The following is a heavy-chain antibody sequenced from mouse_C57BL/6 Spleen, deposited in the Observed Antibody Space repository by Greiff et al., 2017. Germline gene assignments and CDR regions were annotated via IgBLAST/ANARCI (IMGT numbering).Heavy chain of an antibody. CDR1: GYTFTSYW. CDR2: IDPSDSYT. CDR3: ARYGVTTVVATSYDFDY. V-gene: IGHV1-69*01. J-gene: IGHJ2*01. Sequence: QVQLQQSGAELVMPGASVKLSCKASGYTFTSYWMHWVKQRPGQGLEWIGEIDPSDSYTNYNQKFKGKSTLTVDKSSSTAYMQLSSLTSEDSAVYYCARYGVTTVVATSYDFDYWGQGTTLTVSS. D-gene: IGHD1-1*01.